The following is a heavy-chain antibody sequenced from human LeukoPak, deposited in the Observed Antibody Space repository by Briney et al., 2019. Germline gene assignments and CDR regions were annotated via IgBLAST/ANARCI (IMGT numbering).Heavy chain of an antibody. D-gene: IGHD2-15*01. V-gene: IGHV4-31*03. J-gene: IGHJ4*02. CDR3: ARDVGYCSGGSCYALNFFDY. CDR2: IYYSGST. CDR1: GGSISSCASY. Sequence: PSQPLSLTCTVSGGSISSCASYWSWIRQHAGKVLELIGYIYYSGSTYYNPSLKGRVTISVDTSKNQFSLKLNYVTAADTAVYYCARDVGYCSGGSCYALNFFDYWGQGTLVTVSS.